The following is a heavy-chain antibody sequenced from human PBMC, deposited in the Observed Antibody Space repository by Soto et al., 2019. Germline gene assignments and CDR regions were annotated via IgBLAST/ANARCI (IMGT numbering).Heavy chain of an antibody. CDR3: AKGGMVVYLDYYASGSHNFDY. Sequence: GGSLRLSCAASGFTFSNYAMSWVRQAPGKGLEWVSTISSSDGSTYYADSVKGRFTISRDNSKNTLYLQMNSLRAEDTAVYYCAKGGMVVYLDYYASGSHNFDYWGQGTLVTVSS. V-gene: IGHV3-23*01. CDR1: GFTFSNYA. J-gene: IGHJ4*02. D-gene: IGHD3-10*01. CDR2: ISSSDGST.